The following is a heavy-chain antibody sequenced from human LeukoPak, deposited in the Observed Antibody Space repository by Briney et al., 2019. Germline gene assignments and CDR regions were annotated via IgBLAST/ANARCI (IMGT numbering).Heavy chain of an antibody. D-gene: IGHD5-12*01. J-gene: IGHJ4*02. CDR1: GFTLSAYW. Sequence: GRSLRLSCAASGFTLSAYWMHWVRQAPGKGLMWVSRIEGDGNRITYADSVKGRFTISRDNAKNTLYLQMNSLRAEDTAVYYCTRDWRNLGYDYWGQGTLVTVSS. CDR2: IEGDGNRI. V-gene: IGHV3-74*01. CDR3: TRDWRNLGYDY.